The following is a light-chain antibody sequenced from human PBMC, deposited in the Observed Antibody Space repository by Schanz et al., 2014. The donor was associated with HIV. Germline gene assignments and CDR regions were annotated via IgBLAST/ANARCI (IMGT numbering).Light chain of an antibody. CDR3: AAWDDSLNGPV. V-gene: IGLV1-47*02. CDR2: HNN. CDR1: SSNIGSNY. J-gene: IGLJ2*01. Sequence: SVLTQPPSASGTPGQRVTISCSGSSSNIGSNYVYWYHQLPGTAPKLLIYHNNQRPSGVPDRFSGSKSGTSASLAISGLRSEDEADYYCAAWDDSLNGPVFGGGTKLTVL.